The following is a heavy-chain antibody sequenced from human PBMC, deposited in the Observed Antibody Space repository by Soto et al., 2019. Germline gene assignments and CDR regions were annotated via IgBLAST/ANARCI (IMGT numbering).Heavy chain of an antibody. CDR2: IYYSGST. CDR3: ARPELPDY. J-gene: IGHJ4*02. Sequence: QLQLQESGPGLVKPSETLSLTCTVSGGSISSSSYYWGWIRQPPGKGLEWIGSIYYSGSTYYNPSLKRLVTISVDTSKNQFSLKLSSVTAADTAVYYCARPELPDYWGQGTLVTVSS. V-gene: IGHV4-39*01. D-gene: IGHD3-10*01. CDR1: GGSISSSSYY.